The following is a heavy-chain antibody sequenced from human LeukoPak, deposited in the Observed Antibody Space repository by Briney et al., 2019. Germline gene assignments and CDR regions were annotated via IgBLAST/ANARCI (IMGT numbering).Heavy chain of an antibody. CDR2: IKQDGSEK. D-gene: IGHD4-17*01. V-gene: IGHV3-7*01. J-gene: IGHJ4*02. CDR1: GFTFSSYW. Sequence: PGGSLRLSCAASGFTFSSYWMSWVRQAPGKGLEWVANIKQDGSEKYYVDSVKGRFTISRDNAKNSLYLQMNSLRAEDTAVYYCARLTVTTSVCFDYWGQRTLDTVSS. CDR3: ARLTVTTSVCFDY.